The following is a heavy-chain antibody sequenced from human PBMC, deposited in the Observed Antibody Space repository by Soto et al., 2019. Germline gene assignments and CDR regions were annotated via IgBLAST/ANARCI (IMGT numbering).Heavy chain of an antibody. V-gene: IGHV4-59*08. Sequence: PSETLSLTCTVSGGSISSFYWSWIRQPPGKGLEWIGYVYYSGNTDYNPSLKSRVTISVDTSKNQFSLKLSSVTAADTAVYYCATHYPTPYCGQGTLVTVSS. D-gene: IGHD3-10*01. CDR3: ATHYPTPY. CDR1: GGSISSFY. J-gene: IGHJ4*02. CDR2: VYYSGNT.